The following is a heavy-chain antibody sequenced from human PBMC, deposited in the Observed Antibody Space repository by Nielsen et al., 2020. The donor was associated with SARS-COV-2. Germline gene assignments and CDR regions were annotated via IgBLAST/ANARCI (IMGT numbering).Heavy chain of an antibody. D-gene: IGHD6-19*01. Sequence: SETLSLTCTVSAGSISTGCYYWSRTLQHPGKGLEWIGYIYYSGSTYYNPSLKSRVTISVDTSKNQFSLKPSSVTAADTAVYYCARDRGNSQWPHPDAFDIWGQGTMVTVSS. CDR1: AGSISTGCYY. CDR3: ARDRGNSQWPHPDAFDI. J-gene: IGHJ3*02. V-gene: IGHV4-31*03. CDR2: IYYSGST.